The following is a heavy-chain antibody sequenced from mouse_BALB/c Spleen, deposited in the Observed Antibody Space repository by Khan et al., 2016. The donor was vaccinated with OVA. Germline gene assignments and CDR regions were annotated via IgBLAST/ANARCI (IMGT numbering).Heavy chain of an antibody. V-gene: IGHV3-2*02. CDR1: GYSITSEYA. CDR2: INYSGNT. J-gene: IGHJ3*01. Sequence: VQLQQSGPGLVKPSQSLSLTCTVTGYSITSEYAWNWIRQFPGNKLEWMGYINYSGNTRFNPSLKSRTSITRDTSKNQFFLQLSSLTTEDTATYYCARKDYYDYDPFPYWGQGTLVTVSA. D-gene: IGHD2-4*01. CDR3: ARKDYYDYDPFPY.